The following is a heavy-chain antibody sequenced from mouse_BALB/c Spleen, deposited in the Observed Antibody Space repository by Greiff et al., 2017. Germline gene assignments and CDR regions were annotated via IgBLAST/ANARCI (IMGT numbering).Heavy chain of an antibody. D-gene: IGHD1-1*01. Sequence: VQLQQPGAELVKPGASVKLSCKASGYTFTSYWMHWVKQRPGQGLEWIGEINPSNGRTNYNEKFKSKATLTVDKSSSTAYMQLSSLTSEDSAVYYCARGGYYDGSRGYWGQGTTLTVSS. CDR3: ARGGYYDGSRGY. J-gene: IGHJ2*01. CDR2: INPSNGRT. V-gene: IGHV1S81*02. CDR1: GYTFTSYW.